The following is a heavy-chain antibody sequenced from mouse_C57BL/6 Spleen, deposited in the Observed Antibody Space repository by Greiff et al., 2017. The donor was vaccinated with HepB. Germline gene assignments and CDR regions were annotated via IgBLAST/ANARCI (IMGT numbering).Heavy chain of an antibody. V-gene: IGHV14-3*01. D-gene: IGHD2-10*02. CDR3: ARSSYGNYGLNFDY. CDR1: GFNIKNTY. Sequence: EVKLVESVAELVRPGASVKLSCTASGFNIKNTYMHWVKQRPEQGLEWIGRIDPANGNTKYAPKFQGKATITADTSSNTAYLQLSSLTSEDTAIYYCARSSYGNYGLNFDYWGQGTTLTVSS. CDR2: IDPANGNT. J-gene: IGHJ2*01.